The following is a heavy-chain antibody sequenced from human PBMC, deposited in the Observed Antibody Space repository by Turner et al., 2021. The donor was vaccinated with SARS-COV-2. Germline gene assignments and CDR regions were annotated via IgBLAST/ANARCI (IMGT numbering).Heavy chain of an antibody. V-gene: IGHV4-34*01. Sequence: QVQLQQWGAGLLKPSETLSLTCAVYGGSFSGYYWSWIRQPPGKGLEWIGEIYHSGSTNYTPSLKSRVTISVDTSKNQFSLKLSSVTAADTAVYYCARSWGGILTGYSFDPWGQGTLVTVSS. CDR1: GGSFSGYY. D-gene: IGHD3-9*01. CDR2: IYHSGST. CDR3: ARSWGGILTGYSFDP. J-gene: IGHJ5*02.